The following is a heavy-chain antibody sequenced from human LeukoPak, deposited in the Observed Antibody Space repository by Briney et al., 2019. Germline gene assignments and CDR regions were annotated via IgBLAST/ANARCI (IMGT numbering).Heavy chain of an antibody. CDR3: ARVSSSWYDGSLDY. D-gene: IGHD6-13*01. CDR2: IYTSGST. CDR1: GGSISSYY. Sequence: SETLSLTCTVSGGSISSYYWSWIPQPAGKGLEWIGRIYTSGSTNYNPSLKSRVTMSVDTSKNQFSLKLSSVTAADTAVYYCARVSSSWYDGSLDYWGQGTLVTVSS. J-gene: IGHJ4*02. V-gene: IGHV4-4*07.